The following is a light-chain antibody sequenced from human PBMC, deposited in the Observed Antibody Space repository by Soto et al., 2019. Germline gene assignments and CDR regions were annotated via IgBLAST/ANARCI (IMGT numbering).Light chain of an antibody. CDR1: LSVLYSSNNKNY. CDR2: WAS. J-gene: IGKJ2*01. V-gene: IGKV4-1*01. CDR3: QQYYSTPYT. Sequence: DIVMTQSPDSLAVSLGERATINCKSSLSVLYSSNNKNYLAWYQQKPGQPPKLLIYWASTRESGVPDRFSGSGSGTDFTLTISSLQADDVAVYYCQQYYSTPYTFGQGTKLEIK.